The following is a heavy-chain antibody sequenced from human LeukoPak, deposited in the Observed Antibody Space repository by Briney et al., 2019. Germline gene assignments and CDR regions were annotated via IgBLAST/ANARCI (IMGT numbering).Heavy chain of an antibody. CDR2: ISAYNGNT. Sequence: ASVKVSCKASGYTFTSYGISWVRQAPGQGLEWMGWISAYNGNTNYAQKLQGRVTMTTDTSTSTAYMELRSLRSDDTAVYYCARAIRYYYDSSGYPYYFDYWGQGTLVTASS. CDR3: ARAIRYYYDSSGYPYYFDY. D-gene: IGHD3-22*01. V-gene: IGHV1-18*01. J-gene: IGHJ4*02. CDR1: GYTFTSYG.